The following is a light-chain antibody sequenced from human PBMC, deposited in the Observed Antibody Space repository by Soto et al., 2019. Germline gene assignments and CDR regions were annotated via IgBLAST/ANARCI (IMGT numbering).Light chain of an antibody. CDR3: QQYNNWPLL. J-gene: IGKJ4*01. V-gene: IGKV3-15*01. Sequence: EIVMTRSPATLSVSPGVRATLSCRASQSFSNNLAWYQQKPGQAPRLLIYGASTRPTDIPARFSDSGTGTEFTLTISSLQSEDFAVYYCQQYNNWPLLFGGGTKVELK. CDR1: QSFSNN. CDR2: GAS.